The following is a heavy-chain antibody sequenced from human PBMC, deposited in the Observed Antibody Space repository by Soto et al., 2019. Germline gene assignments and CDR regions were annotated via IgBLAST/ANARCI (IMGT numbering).Heavy chain of an antibody. CDR1: GGSINSDDSY. D-gene: IGHD5-12*01. V-gene: IGHV4-30-4*01. CDR3: ARDRQSEIVAMLASTGMDD. J-gene: IGHJ6*04. Sequence: QVQLQESGPGLVKPSQTLSLTCTVSGGSINSDDSYWSWLRQPPGRGLEWIGYIYDSETTYYNPSLKSRVTISVATSKKQFSLKLNSVTAADTAVYYCARDRQSEIVAMLASTGMDDWGKGTKVIVSP. CDR2: IYDSETT.